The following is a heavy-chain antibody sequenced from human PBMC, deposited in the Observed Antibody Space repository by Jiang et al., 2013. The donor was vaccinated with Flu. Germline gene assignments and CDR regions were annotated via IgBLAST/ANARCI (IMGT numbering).Heavy chain of an antibody. Sequence: GAEVKKPGESLKISCKGSGYSFTSYWIGWVRQMPGKGLEWMGIIYPGDSDTRYSPSFQGQVTISADKSISTAYLQWSSLKASDTAMYYCARLICDSSGYYYLSDAFDIWGQGTMVTVSS. CDR3: ARLICDSSGYYYLSDAFDI. CDR1: GYSFTSYW. J-gene: IGHJ3*02. V-gene: IGHV5-51*01. D-gene: IGHD3-22*01. CDR2: IYPGDSDT.